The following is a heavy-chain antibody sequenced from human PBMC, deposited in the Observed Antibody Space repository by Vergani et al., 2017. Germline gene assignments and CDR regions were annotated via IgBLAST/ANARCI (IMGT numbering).Heavy chain of an antibody. CDR1: GFTFSSYG. CDR2: IWYDGSNK. D-gene: IGHD3-22*01. J-gene: IGHJ4*02. Sequence: QVQLVESGGGVVQPGRSLRLSCAASGFTFSSYGMHWVRQAPGKGLEWVAVIWYDGSNKYYADSVKGRFTISRDNSKNTLYLQMKSLRDEDTAVYYCARERAPFTMIVVVTPDYWGQGTLVTVSS. V-gene: IGHV3-33*01. CDR3: ARERAPFTMIVVVTPDY.